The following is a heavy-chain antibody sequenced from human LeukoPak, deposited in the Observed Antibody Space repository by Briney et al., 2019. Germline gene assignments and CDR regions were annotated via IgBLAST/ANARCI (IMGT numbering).Heavy chain of an antibody. CDR2: ISSSGNT. J-gene: IGHJ4*02. CDR3: VKGRISEDGLDF. Sequence: PGGSLRLSCAASGFTFSRSAMTWVRQTPAKGLDWISSISSSGNTYYANSVKGRFTISSENSNNMMYLQMNSLRAEDTAVYYCVKGRISEDGLDFWGQGTLVTVSS. D-gene: IGHD6-13*01. V-gene: IGHV3-23*01. CDR1: GFTFSRSA.